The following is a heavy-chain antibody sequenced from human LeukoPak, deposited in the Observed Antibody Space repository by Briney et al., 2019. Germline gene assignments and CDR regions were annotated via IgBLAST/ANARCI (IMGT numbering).Heavy chain of an antibody. CDR3: ARGRRIQLWQHYYYSMDV. Sequence: SETLSLTCAVYGESLSGYYWTWIRQPPGKGLEWIAEINHSGSTNYNPSLKSRVTISVDTSKNQFSLRLTSLTAADTAVYYCARGRRIQLWQHYYYSMDVWGKGTTVTVSS. J-gene: IGHJ6*03. D-gene: IGHD5-18*01. V-gene: IGHV4-34*01. CDR1: GESLSGYY. CDR2: INHSGST.